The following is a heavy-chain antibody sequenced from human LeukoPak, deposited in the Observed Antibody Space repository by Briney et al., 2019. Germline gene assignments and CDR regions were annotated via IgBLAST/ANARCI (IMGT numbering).Heavy chain of an antibody. D-gene: IGHD2/OR15-2a*01. CDR3: ARDILSQGPDAFDI. CDR2: IYSGGST. Sequence: GGSLRLSCAASGFTVSSNYMSWVRQAPGKGLEWVSVIYSGGSTYYADSVKGRFTISRDNSKNTPYLQMNSLRAEDTAVYYCARDILSQGPDAFDIWGQGTMVTVSS. CDR1: GFTVSSNY. V-gene: IGHV3-53*01. J-gene: IGHJ3*02.